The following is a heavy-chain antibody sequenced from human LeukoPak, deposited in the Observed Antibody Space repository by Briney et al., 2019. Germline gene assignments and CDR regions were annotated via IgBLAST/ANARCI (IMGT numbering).Heavy chain of an antibody. CDR1: GFTFSSYS. V-gene: IGHV3-48*04. J-gene: IGHJ6*03. D-gene: IGHD3-3*01. CDR2: ISSSSSTI. CDR3: ARINYDFWSGYMGFSGYYYYMDV. Sequence: GGSLRLSCAASGFTFSSYSTNWVRQAPGKGLEWVSYISSSSSTIYYADSVKGRFTIPRDNAKNSLYLQMNSLRAEDTAVYYCARINYDFWSGYMGFSGYYYYMDVWGKGTTVTVSS.